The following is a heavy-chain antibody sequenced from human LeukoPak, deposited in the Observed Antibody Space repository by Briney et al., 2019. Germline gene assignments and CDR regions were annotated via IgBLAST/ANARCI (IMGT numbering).Heavy chain of an antibody. CDR2: INHRGTT. V-gene: IGHV4-34*01. J-gene: IGHJ2*01. Sequence: PSETLSLTCAVYGGSFRDYLWTWIRQSPGKGLEWIGDINHRGTTNYNPSLESRVTMSMDTSKKQFSLSLSSVTAADTAKYYCARERCSGGSCYSLYFDLWGRGIQVTVSS. D-gene: IGHD2-15*01. CDR3: ARERCSGGSCYSLYFDL. CDR1: GGSFRDYL.